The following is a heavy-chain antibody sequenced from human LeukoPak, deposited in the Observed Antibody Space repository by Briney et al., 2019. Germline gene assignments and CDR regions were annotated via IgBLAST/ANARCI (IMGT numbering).Heavy chain of an antibody. CDR1: GGSFSGYY. V-gene: IGHV4-34*01. Sequence: PSETLSLTCAVYGGSFSGYYWSCIRQPPGKGLEWIGEINHSGITNYNPSLKSRVTISVDTSKNQFSLKLGSVTAADTAVYYCALLITIIGVSAFDIWGQGTMVTVSS. CDR3: ALLITIIGVSAFDI. CDR2: INHSGIT. J-gene: IGHJ3*02. D-gene: IGHD3-22*01.